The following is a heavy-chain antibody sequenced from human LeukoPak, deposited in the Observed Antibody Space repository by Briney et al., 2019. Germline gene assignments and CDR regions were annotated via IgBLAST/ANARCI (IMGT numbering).Heavy chain of an antibody. D-gene: IGHD3-3*01. CDR1: GFTFSSYG. J-gene: IGHJ4*02. V-gene: IGHV3-30*18. Sequence: GGSLRLSCAASGFTFSSYGMHWVRQAPGKGLEWVAVISYDGSNKYYADSVKGRFTISRDNSKNTLYLQMNSLRAEDTAVYYCAKDYDFWSGYYPSFDYWGQGTLVTVSS. CDR2: ISYDGSNK. CDR3: AKDYDFWSGYYPSFDY.